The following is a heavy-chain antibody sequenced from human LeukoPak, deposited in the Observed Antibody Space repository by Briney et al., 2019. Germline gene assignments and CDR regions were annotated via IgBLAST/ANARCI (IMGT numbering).Heavy chain of an antibody. J-gene: IGHJ6*02. Sequence: ASVKVSCKASGYIFTRYAMHWVRQAPGQRLEWIGWINAGNGNTKYLQKFQGRVTITRDTPASTAYMELSSLRSEDTAVYYCARDILAAAAYYYYYGMDVWGQGTTVTVSS. V-gene: IGHV1-3*01. CDR1: GYIFTRYA. CDR2: INAGNGNT. CDR3: ARDILAAAAYYYYYGMDV. D-gene: IGHD6-13*01.